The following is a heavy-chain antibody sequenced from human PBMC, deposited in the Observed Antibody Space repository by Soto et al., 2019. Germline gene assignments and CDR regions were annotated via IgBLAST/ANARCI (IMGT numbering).Heavy chain of an antibody. Sequence: QVQLMQSGAEVKKPGASVKVSCKASGDTFTNYYIHWVGQAPGQGLEWMGTVNPSGGHTTYAQHFLGRVTMTRDASTSTLYMELTSLTSDDTAVYYCARGVHVMVVTAALHYWGQATLVTVSS. CDR2: VNPSGGHT. V-gene: IGHV1-46*01. D-gene: IGHD2-21*02. CDR3: ARGVHVMVVTAALHY. J-gene: IGHJ4*02. CDR1: GDTFTNYY.